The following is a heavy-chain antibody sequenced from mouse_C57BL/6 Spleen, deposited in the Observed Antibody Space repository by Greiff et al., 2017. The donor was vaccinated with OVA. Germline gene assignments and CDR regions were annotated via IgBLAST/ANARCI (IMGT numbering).Heavy chain of an antibody. CDR2: INYDGSST. Sequence: EVKVVESEGGLVQPGSSMKLSCTASGFTFSDYYMAWVRQVPEKGLEWVANINYDGSSTYYLDSLKSRFIISRDNAKNILYLQMSSLKSEDTATYYCARAGIYYGNYYWYFDVWGTGTTVTVSS. D-gene: IGHD2-1*01. CDR1: GFTFSDYY. V-gene: IGHV5-16*01. J-gene: IGHJ1*03. CDR3: ARAGIYYGNYYWYFDV.